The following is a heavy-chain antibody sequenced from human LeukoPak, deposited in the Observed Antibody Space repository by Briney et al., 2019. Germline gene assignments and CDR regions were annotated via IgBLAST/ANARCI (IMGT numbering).Heavy chain of an antibody. V-gene: IGHV4-34*01. CDR3: ARLMGSDCSGGSCPFDP. CDR2: INHSGST. J-gene: IGHJ5*02. CDR1: GGSFSGYY. D-gene: IGHD2-15*01. Sequence: SETTSLTCAVYGGSFSGYYWSWIRQPPGKGLEWIGEINHSGSTNYNPSLKSRVTISVDTSKNQFSLKLSSVTAADTAVYYCARLMGSDCSGGSCPFDPWGQGTLVTVSS.